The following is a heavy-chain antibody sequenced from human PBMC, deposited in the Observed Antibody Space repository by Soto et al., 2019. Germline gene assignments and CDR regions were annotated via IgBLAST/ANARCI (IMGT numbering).Heavy chain of an antibody. CDR3: ARGEGSRLYYFDY. D-gene: IGHD2-15*01. CDR2: INHSGST. J-gene: IGHJ4*02. CDR1: GGSFSGYY. Sequence: KTSETLSLTCAVYGGSFSGYYWSWIRQPPGKGLEWIGEINHSGSTNYNPSLKSRVTISVDTSKNQFSLKLSSVTAADTAVYYCARGEGSRLYYFDYWGQGTLVTVSS. V-gene: IGHV4-34*01.